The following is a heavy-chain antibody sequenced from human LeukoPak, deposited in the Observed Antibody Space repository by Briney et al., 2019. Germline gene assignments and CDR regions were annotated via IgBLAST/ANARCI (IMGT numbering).Heavy chain of an antibody. CDR1: GYTFTSYG. D-gene: IGHD6-19*01. V-gene: IGHV1-18*01. Sequence: ASVKVSCKASGYTFTSYGISWVRQAPGQGLEWMGWISAYSGNTNYAQKLQGRVTMTTDTSTSTAYMELRSLRSDDTAVYYCARDPYSSGWYHYYYGMDVWGQGTTVTVSS. CDR3: ARDPYSSGWYHYYYGMDV. CDR2: ISAYSGNT. J-gene: IGHJ6*02.